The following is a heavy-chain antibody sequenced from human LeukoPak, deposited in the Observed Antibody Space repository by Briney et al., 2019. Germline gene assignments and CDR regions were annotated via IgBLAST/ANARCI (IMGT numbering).Heavy chain of an antibody. CDR1: GFTFSSYA. Sequence: GGSLRLSCAASGFTFSSYAMSWVRQAPGKGLEWVSAISGSGGSAYYADSVKGRFTISRDNSKNTLYLQMNSLRAEDTAVYYCAKISHKAVAGTFDYRDQGTLVTVSS. J-gene: IGHJ4*02. V-gene: IGHV3-23*01. CDR2: ISGSGGSA. CDR3: AKISHKAVAGTFDY. D-gene: IGHD6-19*01.